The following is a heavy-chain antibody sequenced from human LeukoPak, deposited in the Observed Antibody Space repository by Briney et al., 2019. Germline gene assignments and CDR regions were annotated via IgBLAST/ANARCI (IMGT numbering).Heavy chain of an antibody. J-gene: IGHJ3*02. D-gene: IGHD3/OR15-3a*01. CDR3: ARDFRLHTTADAFDI. CDR1: GFTFSSYW. CDR2: IKQDGSEK. Sequence: GGSLRLSCAASGFTFSSYWMSWVRQAPGKGLEWVAHIKQDGSEKYYVDSVKGRFTISRDNAKNSLYLQMNSLIVEDTAVYYCARDFRLHTTADAFDIWGQGTMVTVSS. V-gene: IGHV3-7*01.